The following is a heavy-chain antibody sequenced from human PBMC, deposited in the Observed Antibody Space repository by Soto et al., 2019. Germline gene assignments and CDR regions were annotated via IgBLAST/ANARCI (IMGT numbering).Heavy chain of an antibody. J-gene: IGHJ4*02. CDR3: ARGSSSSADY. V-gene: IGHV4-31*03. CDR1: GGSISSGGYH. CDR2: IYYSGST. Sequence: SETLSLTCTVSGGSISSGGYHWSWIRQHPGKGLEWIGYIYYSGSTYYNPSLKSRVTISVDTSKNQFSLKLSSVTAADTAVYYCARGSSSSADYWGQGTLVTVSS. D-gene: IGHD6-6*01.